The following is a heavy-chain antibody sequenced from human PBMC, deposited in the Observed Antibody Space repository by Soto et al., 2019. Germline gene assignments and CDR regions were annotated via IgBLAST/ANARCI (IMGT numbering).Heavy chain of an antibody. CDR2: TRNKANSYTT. Sequence: GGSLRLSCAASGFTFSDHYMDWVRQAPGKGLEWVGRTRNKANSYTTEYAASVKGRFTISRDDSKNSLYLQMNSLKTEDTAVYYCARARSSSSFPYYYYYMDVWGKGTTVTVSS. CDR3: ARARSSSSFPYYYYYMDV. CDR1: GFTFSDHY. D-gene: IGHD6-6*01. V-gene: IGHV3-72*01. J-gene: IGHJ6*03.